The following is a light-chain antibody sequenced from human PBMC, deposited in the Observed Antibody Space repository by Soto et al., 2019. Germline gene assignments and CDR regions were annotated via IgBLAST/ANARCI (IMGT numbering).Light chain of an antibody. Sequence: DIVMTQSPATLPVSPGERASLSCRASQSVSSNLAWYQQKPGQAPRFLIYGASTRATGIPARFSGSGSGTEFTLTISSLQSEDFAVYYCQQYGSSGTFGQGTKVEIK. CDR3: QQYGSSGT. J-gene: IGKJ1*01. CDR2: GAS. V-gene: IGKV3-15*01. CDR1: QSVSSN.